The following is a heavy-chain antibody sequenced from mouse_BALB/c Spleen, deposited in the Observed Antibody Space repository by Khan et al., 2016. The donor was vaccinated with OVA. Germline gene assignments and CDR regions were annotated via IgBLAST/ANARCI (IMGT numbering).Heavy chain of an antibody. V-gene: IGHV7-3*02. Sequence: EVELVESGGGLVEPGGSLRLSCATSGFTFSDYYMSWVRQPPGKALEWLGFIRKKASGYTTEYSASVKGRFTISRGNSQSIIHLQMNSLRAEDSATYYCARVDYGYGFAYWGQGTLVTVSA. CDR3: ARVDYGYGFAY. D-gene: IGHD1-2*01. CDR1: GFTFSDYY. J-gene: IGHJ3*01. CDR2: IRKKASGYTT.